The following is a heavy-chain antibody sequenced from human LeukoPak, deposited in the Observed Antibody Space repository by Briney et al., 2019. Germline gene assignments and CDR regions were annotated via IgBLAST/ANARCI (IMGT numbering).Heavy chain of an antibody. D-gene: IGHD3-22*01. CDR1: GFTFDDYA. Sequence: PGGSLRLSCAASGFTFDDYAMHWVRQAPGKGLEWVSLISGDGGSTYYADSVKGGFTISRDNSKNSLYLQMNSLRTEDTALYYCAKDITPYYYDSSGYYPPFYGMDVWGQGTTVTVSS. V-gene: IGHV3-43*02. J-gene: IGHJ6*02. CDR3: AKDITPYYYDSSGYYPPFYGMDV. CDR2: ISGDGGST.